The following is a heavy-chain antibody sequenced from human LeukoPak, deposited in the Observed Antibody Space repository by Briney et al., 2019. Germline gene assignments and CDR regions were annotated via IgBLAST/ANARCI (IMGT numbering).Heavy chain of an antibody. Sequence: SETLSLTCTVSGGSIRSRSYYWGWIRQPPGKGLEWVGSIYSSGSTYYNPSLKSRVTISVDTSKNQFSLKLSSVTAADTAVYYCARSSGWYVDYWGQGTLVTVSS. CDR2: IYSSGST. CDR1: GGSIRSRSYY. V-gene: IGHV4-39*01. CDR3: ARSSGWYVDY. J-gene: IGHJ4*02. D-gene: IGHD6-19*01.